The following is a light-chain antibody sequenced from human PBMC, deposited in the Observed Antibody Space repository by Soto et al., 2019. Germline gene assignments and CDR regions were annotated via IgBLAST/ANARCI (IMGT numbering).Light chain of an antibody. CDR1: SSDVGGYNY. Sequence: QTVVTQPASVSGSPGQSITISCTGTSSDVGGYNYVSWYQQHPGKAPKLMIYDVSNRPSGVSNRFSGSKSGNTASLTISGXXXXDEADYYCSSYTSSSTLVFGTGTKVTVL. CDR2: DVS. J-gene: IGLJ1*01. V-gene: IGLV2-14*01. CDR3: SSYTSSSTLV.